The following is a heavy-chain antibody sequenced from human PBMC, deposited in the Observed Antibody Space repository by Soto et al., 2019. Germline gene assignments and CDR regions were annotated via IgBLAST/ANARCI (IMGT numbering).Heavy chain of an antibody. CDR2: IYYSGST. CDR1: GGSISSGGYY. J-gene: IGHJ4*02. Sequence: SETRSLTCTVSGGSISSGGYYWSWIRQHPGKGLEWIGYIYYSGSTYYNPSLKSRVTISVDTSKNQFSLKLSSVTAADTAVYYCARRSVVAATLFDYWGQGTLVTVSS. V-gene: IGHV4-31*03. D-gene: IGHD2-15*01. CDR3: ARRSVVAATLFDY.